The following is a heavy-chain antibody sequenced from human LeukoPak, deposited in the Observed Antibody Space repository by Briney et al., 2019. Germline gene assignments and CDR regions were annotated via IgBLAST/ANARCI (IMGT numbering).Heavy chain of an antibody. CDR2: INHSGST. V-gene: IGHV4-34*01. D-gene: IGHD3-10*01. Sequence: PSETLSLTCAVYGGSFSGYYWSWIRQPPGEGLEWIGEINHSGSTNYNPSLKSRVTISVDTSKNQFSLKLSSVTAADTALYYCAGMVRGIYYAMDVWGQGTTVTVSS. CDR3: AGMVRGIYYAMDV. CDR1: GGSFSGYY. J-gene: IGHJ6*02.